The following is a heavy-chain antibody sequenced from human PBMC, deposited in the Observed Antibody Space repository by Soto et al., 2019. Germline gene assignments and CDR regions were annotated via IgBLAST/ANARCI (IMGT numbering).Heavy chain of an antibody. D-gene: IGHD4-17*01. V-gene: IGHV1-69*04. Sequence: SVKVSCKASGVTFSSYTISWVRQAPGQGLEWMGRIIPILGIANYAQKFQGRVTITADKSTSTAYMELSSLRSEDTAVYYCARDSVMTTVTTSFDYWGQGTLVTVSS. CDR2: IIPILGIA. CDR3: ARDSVMTTVTTSFDY. J-gene: IGHJ4*02. CDR1: GVTFSSYT.